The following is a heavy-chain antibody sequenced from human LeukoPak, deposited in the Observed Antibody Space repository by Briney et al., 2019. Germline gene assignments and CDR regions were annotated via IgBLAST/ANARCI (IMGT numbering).Heavy chain of an antibody. J-gene: IGHJ4*02. Sequence: GESLKISCKGFGYSFTSYWIGWVRQMPGKGLEYLGIIYPGDSDTRYSPSFHGQVAISADKSISTAYLQWSSLKASDTAMYYCARVPAASKDLDYWGQGTLVTVSS. CDR1: GYSFTSYW. D-gene: IGHD2-2*01. CDR3: ARVPAASKDLDY. CDR2: IYPGDSDT. V-gene: IGHV5-51*01.